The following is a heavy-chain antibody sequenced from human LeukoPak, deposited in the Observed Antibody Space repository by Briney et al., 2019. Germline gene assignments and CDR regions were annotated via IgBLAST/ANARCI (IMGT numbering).Heavy chain of an antibody. J-gene: IGHJ3*02. CDR2: IYHSGST. CDR1: GGSISSGGYS. Sequence: SETLSLTCAVSGGSISSGGYSWSWIRQPPGKGLEWIGYIYHSGSTYYNPSLKSRVTISVDRSKNQLSLKLSSVTAADTAVYYCASAFWARGAFDIWGQGTMVTVSS. CDR3: ASAFWARGAFDI. D-gene: IGHD3-16*01. V-gene: IGHV4-30-2*01.